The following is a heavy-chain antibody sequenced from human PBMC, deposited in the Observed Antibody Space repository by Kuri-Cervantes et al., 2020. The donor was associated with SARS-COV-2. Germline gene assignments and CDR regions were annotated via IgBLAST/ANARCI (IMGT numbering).Heavy chain of an antibody. CDR2: VNSKTGDT. J-gene: IGHJ3*02. Sequence: GGSLRLSCKASGYTFTGYYIHWVRQAPGQGLEWVGWVNSKTGDTKYAQRFQGRVTMTRDASIRTAYMELSRLRYDDTAVYFCVRFRYYDNSRNAFDIWGQGTMVTVSS. CDR1: GYTFTGYY. CDR3: VRFRYYDNSRNAFDI. D-gene: IGHD3-22*01. V-gene: IGHV1-2*02.